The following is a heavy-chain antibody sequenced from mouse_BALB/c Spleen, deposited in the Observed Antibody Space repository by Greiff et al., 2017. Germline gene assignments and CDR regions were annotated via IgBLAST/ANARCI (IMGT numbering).Heavy chain of an antibody. CDR1: GFNIKDTY. CDR2: IDPANGNT. J-gene: IGHJ3*01. CDR3: ARERASSAWFAY. D-gene: IGHD3-1*01. V-gene: IGHV14-3*02. Sequence: VQLKESGAELVKPGASVKLSCTASGFNIKDTYMHWVKQRPEQGLEWIGRIDPANGNTKYDPKFQGKATITADTSSNTAYLQLSSLTSEDTAVYYCARERASSAWFAYWGQGTLVTVSA.